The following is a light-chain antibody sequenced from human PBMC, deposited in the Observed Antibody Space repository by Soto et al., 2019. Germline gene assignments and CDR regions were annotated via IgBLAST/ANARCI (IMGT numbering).Light chain of an antibody. J-gene: IGLJ2*01. CDR2: DVD. CDR3: SSYTSRGTLV. CDR1: SSDVGGYNY. Sequence: QSALTQPASVSGSPGQSITISCTGTSSDVGGYNYVSWYQQHPGKAPKLMIYDVDNRPSGVSNLFSGSKSGDTAPLTISGLQAEDAADYYCSSYTSRGTLVFGGGTQLTVL. V-gene: IGLV2-14*01.